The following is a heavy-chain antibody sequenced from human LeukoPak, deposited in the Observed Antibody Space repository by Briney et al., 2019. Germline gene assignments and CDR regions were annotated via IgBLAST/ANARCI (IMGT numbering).Heavy chain of an antibody. CDR1: GYTFTGYY. CDR2: INLNSGGT. J-gene: IGHJ4*02. Sequence: ASVKVSCKASGYTFTGYYMHWVRQAPGQGVEWMGWINLNSGGTDYTQKFQGRVTMTRDTSISTAYLELSRLRSDDTAVYYCATVLDGASDYWGQGTLVTVSS. V-gene: IGHV1-2*02. D-gene: IGHD1-26*01. CDR3: ATVLDGASDY.